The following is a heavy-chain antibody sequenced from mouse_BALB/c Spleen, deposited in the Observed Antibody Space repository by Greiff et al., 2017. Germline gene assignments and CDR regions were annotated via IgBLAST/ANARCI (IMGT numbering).Heavy chain of an antibody. Sequence: DVKLVESGGGLVQPGGSLRLSCATSGFTFTDYYMSWVRQPPGKALEWLGFIRNKANGYTTEYSASVKGRFTISRDNSQSILYLQMNTLRAEDSATYYCARDIGGGICFDYWGQGTTLTVSS. V-gene: IGHV7-3*02. CDR3: ARDIGGGICFDY. D-gene: IGHD1-1*02. CDR1: GFTFTDYY. CDR2: IRNKANGYTT. J-gene: IGHJ2*01.